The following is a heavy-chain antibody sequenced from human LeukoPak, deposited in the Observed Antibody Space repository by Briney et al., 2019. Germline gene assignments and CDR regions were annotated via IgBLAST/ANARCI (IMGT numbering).Heavy chain of an antibody. J-gene: IGHJ4*02. D-gene: IGHD2-15*01. Sequence: SETLSLTCTVSGGSISSYYWSWIRQPPGKGLEWIAYVYDSGSTNYNPSLKSRVTMSVDTSKNQFSLKLSSVTAADTAVYYCARSRGGGYPPYFAYWGQGTLVTVSS. CDR2: VYDSGST. CDR3: ARSRGGGYPPYFAY. CDR1: GGSISSYY. V-gene: IGHV4-59*01.